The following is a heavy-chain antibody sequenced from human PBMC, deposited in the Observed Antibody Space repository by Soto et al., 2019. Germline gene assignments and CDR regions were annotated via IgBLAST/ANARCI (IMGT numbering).Heavy chain of an antibody. Sequence: PGESLKISCKGSGYSFTSYWISWVRQMPGKGLEWMGRIDPSDSYTNYSPSFQGHVTISADKSISTAYLQWSSLKASDTAMYYCARNGGSSHGYVGNWFDTWGQGTLVTVSS. CDR2: IDPSDSYT. V-gene: IGHV5-10-1*01. D-gene: IGHD5-18*01. J-gene: IGHJ5*02. CDR1: GYSFTSYW. CDR3: ARNGGSSHGYVGNWFDT.